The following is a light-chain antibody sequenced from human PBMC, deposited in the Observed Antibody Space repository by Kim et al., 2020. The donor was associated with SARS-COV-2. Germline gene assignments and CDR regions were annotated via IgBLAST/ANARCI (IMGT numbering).Light chain of an antibody. CDR2: DAF. V-gene: IGKV3-11*01. CDR1: QSVSSY. Sequence: EIVLTQSPVTLSLSPGERVTLSCRASQSVSSYLAWFQQKRGQPPRLLIYDAFNRATGIPAKFSGSGSGTDFTLTISSLEPEDFAVYYCQQRSNWPWTFGQGTKVDIK. J-gene: IGKJ1*01. CDR3: QQRSNWPWT.